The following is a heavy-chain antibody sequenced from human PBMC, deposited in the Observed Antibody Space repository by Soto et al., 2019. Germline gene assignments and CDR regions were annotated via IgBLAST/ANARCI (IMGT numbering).Heavy chain of an antibody. V-gene: IGHV1-18*01. CDR3: ARDTAMALPDA. Sequence: QVQLVQSGAEVKKPGASVKVSCKASGYTFTSYSITWVRQAPGQGLDWMGWISAHNGNTKYAQKLQGRVTMTTDTSTSTAYMEVRGLRSDDTAVYYCARDTAMALPDAWGQGTLVTVSS. J-gene: IGHJ4*02. D-gene: IGHD5-18*01. CDR2: ISAHNGNT. CDR1: GYTFTSYS.